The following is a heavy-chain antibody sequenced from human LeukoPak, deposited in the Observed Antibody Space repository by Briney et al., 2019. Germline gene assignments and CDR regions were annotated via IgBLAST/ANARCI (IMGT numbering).Heavy chain of an antibody. CDR1: GGSINKYY. D-gene: IGHD3-9*01. J-gene: IGHJ4*02. CDR2: VHDSAGT. V-gene: IGHV4-59*01. CDR3: AKGRKDFDTNLGPFDS. Sequence: SETLSLTCTVSGGSINKYYWSWIRQSPGKGLEWLGYVHDSAGTIYNPSLKSRVTISVGTSKTQFSLKVTSATTADTAVYYCAKGRKDFDTNLGPFDSWGQGILVTVSS.